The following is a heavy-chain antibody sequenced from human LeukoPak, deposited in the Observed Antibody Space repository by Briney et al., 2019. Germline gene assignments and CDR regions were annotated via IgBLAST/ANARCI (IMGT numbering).Heavy chain of an antibody. J-gene: IGHJ4*02. CDR3: ARVGCSSTSCAIAY. D-gene: IGHD2-2*01. Sequence: GGSLRLSCASSGFTFSSYAMHWVRQAPGKGLKYVSAISSNGGSTYYANSVKGRFTISRDNSKNTLYLQMGSLRAEDMAVYYCARVGCSSTSCAIAYWGQGTLVTVSS. CDR2: ISSNGGST. CDR1: GFTFSSYA. V-gene: IGHV3-64*01.